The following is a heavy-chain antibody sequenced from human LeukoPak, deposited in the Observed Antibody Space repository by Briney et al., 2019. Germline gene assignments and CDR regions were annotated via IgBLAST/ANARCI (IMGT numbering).Heavy chain of an antibody. CDR3: ARHKRTGDARSYGFDY. CDR2: IYYSGTT. D-gene: IGHD7-27*01. Sequence: SETLSLTCTVSGGSISSYFWSWIREPPGKGLEWIGYIYYSGTTNYNPSLKSRVTISVDTSKNQFSLKLSSVTAADTAVYYCARHKRTGDARSYGFDYWGRGTLVTVSS. J-gene: IGHJ4*02. CDR1: GGSISSYF. V-gene: IGHV4-59*08.